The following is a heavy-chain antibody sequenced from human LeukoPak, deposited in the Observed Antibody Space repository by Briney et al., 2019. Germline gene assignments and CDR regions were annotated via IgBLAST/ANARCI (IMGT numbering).Heavy chain of an antibody. CDR2: ISAYNGNT. V-gene: IGHV1-18*01. J-gene: IGHJ4*02. CDR3: ARDRRGHIVVVTAIRPLDY. D-gene: IGHD2-21*02. Sequence: ASVKVSCKASGYTFTSYGISWVRQAPGQGLEWMGWISAYNGNTNYAQKLQGRVNMTTDTSTSTAYMELRSLRSDDTAVYYCARDRRGHIVVVTAIRPLDYWGPGTLVTVSS. CDR1: GYTFTSYG.